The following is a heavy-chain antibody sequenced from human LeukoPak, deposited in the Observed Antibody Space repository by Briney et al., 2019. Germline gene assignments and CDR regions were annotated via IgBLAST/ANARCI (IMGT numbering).Heavy chain of an antibody. CDR1: GYTFTRNY. D-gene: IGHD4-17*01. V-gene: IGHV1-46*01. Sequence: ASVKVSCKASGYTFTRNYMHWVRQARGQGREWMGIINPRGGSTTYAQKFQGRLTMTRDTSTSTVYMELSSLRSEDTAVYYCAREDADYTFSFDFWGQGTLVTVSS. J-gene: IGHJ4*02. CDR2: INPRGGST. CDR3: AREDADYTFSFDF.